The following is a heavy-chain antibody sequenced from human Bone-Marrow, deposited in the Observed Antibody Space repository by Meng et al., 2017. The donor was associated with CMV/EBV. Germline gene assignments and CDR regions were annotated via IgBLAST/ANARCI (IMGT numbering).Heavy chain of an antibody. CDR2: IYTSGST. CDR1: GGSISSYY. CDR3: ARTQDTAMVAYYFDY. V-gene: IGHV4-4*07. J-gene: IGHJ4*02. Sequence: QGQLQESGPGLVKPPETLSPTCTVHGGSISSYYWSWIRKPAGKGLEWIGRIYTSGSTNYNPSLKSRVTMSVDTSKNQFSLKLSSVTAADTAVYYCARTQDTAMVAYYFDYWGQGTLVTVSS. D-gene: IGHD5-18*01.